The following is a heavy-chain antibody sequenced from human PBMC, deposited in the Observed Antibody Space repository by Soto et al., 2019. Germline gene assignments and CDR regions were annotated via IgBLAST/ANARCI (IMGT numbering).Heavy chain of an antibody. CDR2: ISAYNGNT. J-gene: IGHJ5*02. CDR1: GYTFTSYG. Sequence: ASVKVSCKASGYTFTSYGISWVRQAPGQGLEWMGWISAYNGNTNYAQKFQGRVTITADESTSTAYMELSSLRSEDTAVYYCARHYVSDCSSTSCSYNWFDPWGQGTLVTVSS. V-gene: IGHV1-18*04. CDR3: ARHYVSDCSSTSCSYNWFDP. D-gene: IGHD2-2*01.